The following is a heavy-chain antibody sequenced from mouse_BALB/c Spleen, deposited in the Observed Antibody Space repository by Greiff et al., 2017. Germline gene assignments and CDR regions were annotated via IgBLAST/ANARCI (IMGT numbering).Heavy chain of an antibody. D-gene: IGHD2-14*01. Sequence: VQLVESGAELVRPGTSVKVSCKASGYAFTNYLIEWVKQRPGQGLEWIGVINPGSGGTNYNEKFKGKATLTADKSSSTAYMQLSSLTSDDSAVYFGARGVRRGGYYAMDYWGQGTSVTVSS. CDR1: GYAFTNYL. J-gene: IGHJ4*01. V-gene: IGHV1-54*03. CDR3: ARGVRRGGYYAMDY. CDR2: INPGSGGT.